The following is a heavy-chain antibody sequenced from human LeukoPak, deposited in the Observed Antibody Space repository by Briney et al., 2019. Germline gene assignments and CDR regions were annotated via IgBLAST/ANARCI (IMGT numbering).Heavy chain of an antibody. D-gene: IGHD3-9*01. V-gene: IGHV1-8*02. CDR3: ASPQGDILTGYYY. CDR2: MNPNSGNT. CDR1: GYTFTSYD. Sequence: ASVKVSCKASGYTFTSYDINWVRQATGQGLEWMGWMNPNSGNTGYAQKFQGRVTMTRDTSISTAYMELSSLRSEDTAVYYCASPQGDILTGYYYWGQGTLVTVSS. J-gene: IGHJ4*02.